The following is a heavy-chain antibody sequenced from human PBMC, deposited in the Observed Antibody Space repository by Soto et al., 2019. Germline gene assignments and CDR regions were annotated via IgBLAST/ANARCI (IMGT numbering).Heavy chain of an antibody. V-gene: IGHV3-48*01. J-gene: IGHJ4*02. D-gene: IGHD4-17*01. CDR1: GFTFSSYS. CDR2: ISSSDINI. CDR3: ARDYGDYVPRNDY. Sequence: EVQLVESGGGLIQPGGSLRLSCAASGFTFSSYSMNWVRQAPGKGLEWISNISSSDINIYYADSVKGRFTISRDIAKNSLYPQMNSLRAEDTAVYYCARDYGDYVPRNDYWGQGTLSLSPQ.